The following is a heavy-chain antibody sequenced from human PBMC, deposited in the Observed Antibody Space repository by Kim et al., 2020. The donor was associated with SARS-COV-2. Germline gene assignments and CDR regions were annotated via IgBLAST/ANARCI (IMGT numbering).Heavy chain of an antibody. Sequence: GGSLRLSCETSGFPVSGNYMSWVRQAPGKGLEWVSVIYSGSRAFYADSVKGGFIVSRDNSTETMYLQMQDLRAEETATYYCTTEVGNLWKMDYLGQGTL. CDR1: GFPVSGNY. CDR3: TTEVGNLWKMDY. CDR2: IYSGSRA. J-gene: IGHJ4*02. D-gene: IGHD1-26*01. V-gene: IGHV3-53*01.